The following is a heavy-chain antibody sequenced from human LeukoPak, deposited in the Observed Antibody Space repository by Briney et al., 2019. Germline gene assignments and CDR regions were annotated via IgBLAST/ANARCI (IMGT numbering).Heavy chain of an antibody. D-gene: IGHD3-22*01. V-gene: IGHV4-39*07. J-gene: IGHJ3*02. CDR1: GGSISSSSYY. CDR2: IYYSGST. Sequence: SETLSLTCTVSGGSISSSSYYWGWIRQPPGKGLEWIGSIYYSGSTYYNPSLKSRVTISVDTSKNQFSLKLSSVTAADTAVYYCARVDIRGSGYYYMLAFDIWGQGTMVTVSS. CDR3: ARVDIRGSGYYYMLAFDI.